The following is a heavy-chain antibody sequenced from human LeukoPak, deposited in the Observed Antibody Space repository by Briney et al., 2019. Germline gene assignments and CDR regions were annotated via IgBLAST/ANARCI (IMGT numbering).Heavy chain of an antibody. CDR1: GFTFSNYA. J-gene: IGHJ4*02. CDR3: AKVKDSSGYYGGPFDY. Sequence: PGGSLRLSCAASGFTFSNYAMRWVRKAPGKGLEWVSGIIGSGDSTYYADSVKGRFTISRDNSKNTLYLQMNSLRAEDTAVYYCAKVKDSSGYYGGPFDYWGQGTLVTVSS. D-gene: IGHD3-22*01. CDR2: IIGSGDST. V-gene: IGHV3-23*01.